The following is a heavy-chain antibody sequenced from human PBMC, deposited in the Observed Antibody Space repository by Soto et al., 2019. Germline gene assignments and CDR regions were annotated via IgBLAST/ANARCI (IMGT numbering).Heavy chain of an antibody. D-gene: IGHD6-13*01. CDR2: INHSGST. CDR1: GGSFSGYY. J-gene: IGHJ4*02. Sequence: PSETLSLTCAVYGGSFSGYYWSWIRQPPGKGLEWIGEINHSGSTNYNPSLKSRVTISVDTSKNQFSLKLSSVTAADTAVYYCARASEEQPFDYWGQGTLVTVSS. CDR3: ARASEEQPFDY. V-gene: IGHV4-34*01.